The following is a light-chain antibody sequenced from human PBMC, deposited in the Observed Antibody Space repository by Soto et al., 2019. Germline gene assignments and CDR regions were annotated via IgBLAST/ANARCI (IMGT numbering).Light chain of an antibody. J-gene: IGLJ1*01. CDR3: GSITRSSTSV. V-gene: IGLV2-14*02. Sequence: QSVLTQPASVSGSPGQSITISCTGTSSDVGGSKLVSWYHHHPGKAPKLIIYDVTKRPSGVSNRFSGSKSGNTASLTISGIQAEDEGDYYCGSITRSSTSVFGTGTKLTVL. CDR2: DVT. CDR1: SSDVGGSKL.